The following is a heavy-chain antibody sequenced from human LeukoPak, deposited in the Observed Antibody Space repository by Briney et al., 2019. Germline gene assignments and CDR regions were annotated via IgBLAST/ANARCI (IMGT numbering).Heavy chain of an antibody. Sequence: GGSLRLSCVASGFTFGKYWMSWVRQAPGKGLEWVSAITGSGDSTFYADSVKGRCTISRDNSKNTLSLQMNTLRAEDTAVYYCAKENPVGGTNYFDYWGQRTLVTVSS. CDR1: GFTFGKYW. V-gene: IGHV3-23*01. CDR2: ITGSGDST. D-gene: IGHD1-26*01. CDR3: AKENPVGGTNYFDY. J-gene: IGHJ4*02.